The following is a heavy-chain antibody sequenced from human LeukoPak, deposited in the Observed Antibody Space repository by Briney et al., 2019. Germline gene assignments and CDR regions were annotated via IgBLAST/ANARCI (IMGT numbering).Heavy chain of an antibody. CDR1: GFTFSNYA. CDR2: ISSDGSNK. CDR3: ARVQRPLDGADY. Sequence: GGSLRLSCAASGFTFSNYAMHWVRQAPGKGLEWVAVISSDGSNKYYADSVKGRFTISRDNSKNTLYLQMNSLRAEDTAVYYCARVQRPLDGADYWGQGTLVTVSS. D-gene: IGHD1-1*01. J-gene: IGHJ4*02. V-gene: IGHV3-30-3*01.